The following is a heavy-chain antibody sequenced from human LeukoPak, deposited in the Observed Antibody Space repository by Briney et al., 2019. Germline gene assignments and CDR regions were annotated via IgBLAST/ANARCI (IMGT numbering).Heavy chain of an antibody. D-gene: IGHD3-22*01. Sequence: ASVKVSCKASGYTFTNYNMHWVRQAPGQGLEWMGWINPNSGGTNYAQKFQGRVTMTRDTSISTAYMELSRLRSDDTAVYYCARDGVGYYDSSGYYYFQHWGQGTLVTVSS. J-gene: IGHJ1*01. CDR3: ARDGVGYYDSSGYYYFQH. CDR1: GYTFTNYN. V-gene: IGHV1-2*02. CDR2: INPNSGGT.